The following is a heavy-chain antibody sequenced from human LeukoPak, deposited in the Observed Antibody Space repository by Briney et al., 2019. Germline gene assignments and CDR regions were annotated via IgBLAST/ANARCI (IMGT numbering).Heavy chain of an antibody. V-gene: IGHV4-34*01. CDR2: INHSGST. CDR3: ARGRKWIQLWSLDY. Sequence: SETLSLTCAVYGGSFSGYYWSWIRQPPGKGLEWIGEINHSGSTNYNPSLKSRVTISVDTPKNQFSLKLSSVTAADTAVYYCARGRKWIQLWSLDYWGQGTLVTVSS. J-gene: IGHJ4*02. D-gene: IGHD5-18*01. CDR1: GGSFSGYY.